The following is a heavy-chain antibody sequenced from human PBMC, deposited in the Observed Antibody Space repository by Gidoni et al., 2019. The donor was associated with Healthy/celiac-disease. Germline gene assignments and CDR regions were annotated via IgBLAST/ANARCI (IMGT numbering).Heavy chain of an antibody. V-gene: IGHV1-2*06. CDR2: INPNSGGT. D-gene: IGHD3-3*01. Sequence: QVQLVQSGAEVKKPGASVKVSCKASKYTFTDYYIHWVRQAPGQGLEWMGRINPNSGGTSYAQKFQGRVTMTRDTSINTAYRELSSLRSDDTAMYYCARGRVNYDGDYWGQGTLVTVSS. CDR1: KYTFTDYY. CDR3: ARGRVNYDGDY. J-gene: IGHJ4*02.